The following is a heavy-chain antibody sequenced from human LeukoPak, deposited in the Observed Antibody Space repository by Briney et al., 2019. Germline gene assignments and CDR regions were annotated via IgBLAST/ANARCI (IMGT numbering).Heavy chain of an antibody. D-gene: IGHD3-3*01. CDR2: IYSGGTT. CDR3: ARDFHYFFDY. J-gene: IGHJ4*02. Sequence: GGSLRLSCVVSGLTVSSNYFSWVRQAPGKGLEWVSIIYSGGTTYYADSVKGRFTISRDNSENTLFLQMNSLRAEDTAIYYCARDFHYFFDYCGQGTLVTVSS. CDR1: GLTVSSNY. V-gene: IGHV3-66*02.